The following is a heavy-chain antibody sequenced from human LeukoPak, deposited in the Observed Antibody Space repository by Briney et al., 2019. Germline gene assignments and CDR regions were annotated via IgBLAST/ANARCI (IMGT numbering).Heavy chain of an antibody. CDR3: TRGGYYDSSGSDY. CDR1: GFTFSSYC. D-gene: IGHD3-22*01. J-gene: IGHJ4*02. V-gene: IGHV3-74*01. CDR2: INSDGSST. Sequence: GGSLRLSCAASGFTFSSYCMHWVRQAPGKGLVWVSRINSDGSSTSYADSVKGRFTISRDNAKNTLYLQMNSLRAEDTAVYYCTRGGYYDSSGSDYWGQGTLVTVSS.